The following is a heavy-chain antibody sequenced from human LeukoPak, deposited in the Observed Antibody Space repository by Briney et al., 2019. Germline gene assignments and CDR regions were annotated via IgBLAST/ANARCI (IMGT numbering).Heavy chain of an antibody. D-gene: IGHD2-2*01. CDR3: ARTGREYQLLWWFDP. CDR1: GFTFSSYS. CDR2: ISSSSSYI. J-gene: IGHJ5*02. V-gene: IGHV3-21*01. Sequence: SGGSLRLSCAASGFTFSSYSMNWVRQAPGKGLEWVSSISSSSSYIYYADSVKGRFTISRDNAKNSLYLQMNSLRAEDTAVYYCARTGREYQLLWWFDPWGQGTLVTVSS.